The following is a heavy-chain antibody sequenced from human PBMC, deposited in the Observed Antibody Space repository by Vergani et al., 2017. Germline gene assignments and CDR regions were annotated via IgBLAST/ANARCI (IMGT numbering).Heavy chain of an antibody. CDR1: GFSLSTSGVG. CDR3: AHRVRVYIVATIYFDY. V-gene: IGHV2-5*01. D-gene: IGHD5-12*01. Sequence: QITLKESGPTLVKPTQTLTLTCTFSGFSLSTSGVGVGWIRQPPGKALEWLALIYWNDDKRYSPSLKSRLTITKDTSKNQVVLTMTNMDPVDTATYYCAHRVRVYIVATIYFDYWGQGTLVTVSS. J-gene: IGHJ4*02. CDR2: IYWNDDK.